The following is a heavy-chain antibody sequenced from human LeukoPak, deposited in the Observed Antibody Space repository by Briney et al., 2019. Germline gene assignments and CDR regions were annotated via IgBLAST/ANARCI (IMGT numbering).Heavy chain of an antibody. CDR3: ASQEHSSGWGHNWFDP. V-gene: IGHV3-21*01. D-gene: IGHD6-19*01. CDR2: ISSSSSYI. CDR1: GFTFSSYS. Sequence: GGSLRLSCAASGFTFSSYSMNWVRQAPGKGLEWVSSISSSSSYIYYADSVKGRFTISRDNAKNSLYLQMNSLRAEDTAVYYCASQEHSSGWGHNWFDPWGQGTLVTVSS. J-gene: IGHJ5*02.